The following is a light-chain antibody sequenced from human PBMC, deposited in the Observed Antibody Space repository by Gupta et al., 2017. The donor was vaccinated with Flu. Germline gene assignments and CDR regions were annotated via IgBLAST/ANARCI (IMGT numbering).Light chain of an antibody. J-gene: IGKJ1*01. CDR2: GAS. CDR3: HHKSSSRGT. V-gene: IGKV3-20*01. CDR1: QRVRSSY. Sequence: TLCLSPGERGSRSCWARQRVRSSYLAWYQQKPGQAPRLLIYGASSRANGVPDRFSGSGCGTEFTLTISRREPEDFAVYYCHHKSSSRGTFGQGTKVEIK.